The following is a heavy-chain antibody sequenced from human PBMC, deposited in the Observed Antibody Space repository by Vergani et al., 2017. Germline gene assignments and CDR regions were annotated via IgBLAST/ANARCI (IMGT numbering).Heavy chain of an antibody. J-gene: IGHJ4*02. D-gene: IGHD2-21*02. CDR1: GYTFTGYY. CDR2: INPNSGGT. Sequence: QVQLVQSGAEVKKPGASVKVSCKASGYTFTGYYMHWVRQAPGQGLEWMVWINPNSGGTNYAQKFQGRVTMTRDTSISTAYMELSRLRSDDTAVYYCARVESAYCGGDCYYFDYWGQGTLVTVSS. V-gene: IGHV1-2*02. CDR3: ARVESAYCGGDCYYFDY.